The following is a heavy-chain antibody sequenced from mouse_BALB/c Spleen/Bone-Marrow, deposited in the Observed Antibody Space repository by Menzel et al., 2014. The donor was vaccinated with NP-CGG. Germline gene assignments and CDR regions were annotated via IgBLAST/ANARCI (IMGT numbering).Heavy chain of an antibody. CDR1: GFSLTSYG. CDR2: IWSGGNT. J-gene: IGHJ3*01. Sequence: QVQLQQSGPGLVQPSQSLSITCTVSGFSLTSYGVHWVRQSPGKGLEWLGVIWSGGNTDYNAAFISRLSISKDNSKSQVFFKMNSLQANDTAIYYCARNSGRFAYWGQGTLVTVSA. V-gene: IGHV2-2*02. CDR3: ARNSGRFAY.